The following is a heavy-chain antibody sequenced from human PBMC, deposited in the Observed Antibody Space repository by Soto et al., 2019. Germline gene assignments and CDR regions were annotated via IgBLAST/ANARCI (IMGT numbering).Heavy chain of an antibody. J-gene: IGHJ4*02. V-gene: IGHV1-2*02. CDR2: INTLSGDT. CDR3: ARSLLNVILPLGY. CDR1: GYTFSGYY. Sequence: QVQLVQSGAEVKKPEASVKVSCKASGYTFSGYYMHWVRQAPGHGLEWMGWINTLSGDTNFPQKIQGRLAMTRDTSIDTAFMEVSRLTSDDTAIYYCARSLLNVILPLGYWGQGTLVSVSS. D-gene: IGHD3-3*02.